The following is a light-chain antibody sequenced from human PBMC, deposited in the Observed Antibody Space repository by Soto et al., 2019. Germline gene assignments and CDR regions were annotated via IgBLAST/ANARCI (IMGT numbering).Light chain of an antibody. CDR3: QQYNTFWT. J-gene: IGKJ1*01. CDR1: QSVLYSSNNKNY. V-gene: IGKV4-1*01. CDR2: WAS. Sequence: DIVMTQSPDSLAVSLGERATTNCKSSQSVLYSSNNKNYLAWYQQKPGQPPKLLIYWASTRESGVPDRFSGSGSGAEFTLTISSLQPDDSATYYCQQYNTFWTFGQGTKVDIK.